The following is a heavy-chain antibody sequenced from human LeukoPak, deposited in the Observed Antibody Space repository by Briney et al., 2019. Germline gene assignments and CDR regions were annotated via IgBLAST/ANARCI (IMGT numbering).Heavy chain of an antibody. J-gene: IGHJ6*02. D-gene: IGHD4-17*01. CDR1: GYTFTGYY. CDR2: INPNSGGT. CDR3: ARDRYVEATVTLEPSGMDV. Sequence: ASVTVSCKASGYTFTGYYMHWVRQAPGQGLEWVGWINPNSGGTNYAQKFQGWVTMTRDTSISTAYMELSRLRSDDTAVYYCARDRYVEATVTLEPSGMDVWGQGTTVTVSS. V-gene: IGHV1-2*04.